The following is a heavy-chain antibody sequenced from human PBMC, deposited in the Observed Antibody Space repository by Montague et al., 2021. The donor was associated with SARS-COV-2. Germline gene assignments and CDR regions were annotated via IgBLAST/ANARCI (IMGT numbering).Heavy chain of an antibody. D-gene: IGHD6-19*01. V-gene: IGHV4-39*01. Sequence: SETLSLTCTVSGGSISSSSYYWARIRQPPGKRLEWIGSIYYRGSTYYNPSLKSRVFISVDTSKNQLSLTLTSVTAADTAVYYCATQEDPSGWIPGPFDFWGQGTLLSASS. J-gene: IGHJ4*02. CDR3: ATQEDPSGWIPGPFDF. CDR1: GGSISSSSYY. CDR2: IYYRGST.